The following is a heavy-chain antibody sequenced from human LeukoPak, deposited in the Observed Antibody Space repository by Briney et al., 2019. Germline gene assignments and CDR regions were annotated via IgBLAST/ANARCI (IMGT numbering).Heavy chain of an antibody. D-gene: IGHD2-2*03. J-gene: IGHJ6*02. CDR1: GFTFSSYA. Sequence: GGSLRLSCAASGFTFSSYAVHWVRQAPGKGLEWVAVISYDGSNKYYADSVKGRFTISRDNSKNTLYLQMNRLRAEDTAVYYCARDVGYCSSTSCYDENGMDVWGQGTTVTVSS. CDR3: ARDVGYCSSTSCYDENGMDV. CDR2: ISYDGSNK. V-gene: IGHV3-30-3*01.